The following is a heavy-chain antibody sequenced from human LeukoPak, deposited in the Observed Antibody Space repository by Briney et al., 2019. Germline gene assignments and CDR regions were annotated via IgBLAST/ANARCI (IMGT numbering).Heavy chain of an antibody. CDR2: INGDGSST. CDR1: GFIFSSQW. Sequence: GGSLRLSCAGSGFIFSSQWIHWVRQAPGKGLVWVSRINGDGSSTNYADSVQGRFTISRDNAKNMMHLQMNSLRVEDTAVYYCARDSPSSSGWYEPWGQGTLVTVSS. J-gene: IGHJ5*02. V-gene: IGHV3-74*01. D-gene: IGHD3-22*01. CDR3: ARDSPSSSGWYEP.